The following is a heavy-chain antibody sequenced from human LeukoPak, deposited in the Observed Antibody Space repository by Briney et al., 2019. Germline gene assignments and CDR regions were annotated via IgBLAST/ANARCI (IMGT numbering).Heavy chain of an antibody. CDR1: GYTFTNYY. CDR3: AGGTTNTKGAFDM. J-gene: IGHJ3*02. D-gene: IGHD2-8*01. Sequence: ASVKVSCKASGYTFTNYYIHWVRQAPGQGLEWMAIINPSGSSTSYAQKFQGRVTMTRDTSTSTVYMELGSLRSEDTAVYYCAGGTTNTKGAFDMWGQGTMVTVSS. CDR2: INPSGSST. V-gene: IGHV1-46*01.